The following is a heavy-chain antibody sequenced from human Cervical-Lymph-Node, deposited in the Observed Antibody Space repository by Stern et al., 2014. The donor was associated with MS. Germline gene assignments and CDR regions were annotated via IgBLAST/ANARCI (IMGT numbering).Heavy chain of an antibody. D-gene: IGHD3-22*01. CDR1: GFTFSSYG. J-gene: IGHJ4*02. Sequence: VQLVESGGGVVQPGTSLRLSCAASGFTFSSYGIHWVRQAPGQGLEWVAVISYDGSHRYYADSLKGRFAISRDNSKNTVYLQMDTLRPEDTALYYCAKIGDSGYYSDHWGQGTLVTVSS. CDR3: AKIGDSGYYSDH. V-gene: IGHV3-30*18. CDR2: ISYDGSHR.